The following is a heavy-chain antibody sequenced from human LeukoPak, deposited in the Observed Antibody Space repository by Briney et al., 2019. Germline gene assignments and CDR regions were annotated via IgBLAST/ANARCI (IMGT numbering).Heavy chain of an antibody. CDR1: GFTFSSYS. V-gene: IGHV3-21*01. Sequence: PGGSLRLSCAASGFTFSSYSMNWVRQAPGKGLEWVSSISSSSSSIYYADSVKGRFTISKDNAKNSLYLQMNSLRAEDTAVYYCARFLGYCSSTSCYSRRGFDPWGQGTLVTVSS. CDR2: ISSSSSSI. CDR3: ARFLGYCSSTSCYSRRGFDP. J-gene: IGHJ5*02. D-gene: IGHD2-2*01.